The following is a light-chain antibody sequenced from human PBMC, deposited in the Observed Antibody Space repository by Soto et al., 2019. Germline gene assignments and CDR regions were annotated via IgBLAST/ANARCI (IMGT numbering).Light chain of an antibody. CDR2: QDT. CDR3: QAWDSSTAV. CDR1: KLGDKY. J-gene: IGLJ1*01. V-gene: IGLV3-1*01. Sequence: SYELTQPPSVSVSPGQTASITCSGDKLGDKYAYWYQQKPGQSPVLVIYQDTKRPSGIPERFSGSNSGNTAALTINGTQAMDEADYYCQAWDSSTAVFGTGTKVTVL.